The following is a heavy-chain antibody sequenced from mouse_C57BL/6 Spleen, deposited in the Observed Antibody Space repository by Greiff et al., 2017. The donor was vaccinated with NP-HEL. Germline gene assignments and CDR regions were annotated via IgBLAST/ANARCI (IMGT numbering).Heavy chain of an antibody. CDR2: INPNNGGT. V-gene: IGHV1-26*01. Sequence: SGPELVKPGASVKISCKASGYTFTDYYMNWVKQSHGKSLEWIGDINPNNGGTSYNQKFKGKATLTVDKSSSTAYMELRSLTSEDSAVDYCASGIYYDYLYYFDYWGQGTTLTVSS. D-gene: IGHD2-4*01. CDR1: GYTFTDYY. J-gene: IGHJ2*01. CDR3: ASGIYYDYLYYFDY.